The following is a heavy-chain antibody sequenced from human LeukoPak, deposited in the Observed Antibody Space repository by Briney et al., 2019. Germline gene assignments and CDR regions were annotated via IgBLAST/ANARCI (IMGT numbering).Heavy chain of an antibody. D-gene: IGHD5-18*01. V-gene: IGHV3-21*01. CDR1: GFTFSSYS. Sequence: PGGSLRLSCAASGFTFSSYSMNWVRQAPGKGLEWVSSISSSSSYIYYADSVKGRFTISRDNAKNSLYLQMNSLRAEDTAVYYCARDDGDTAMVTYVDYWAREPWSPSPQ. CDR3: ARDDGDTAMVTYVDY. J-gene: IGHJ4*02. CDR2: ISSSSSYI.